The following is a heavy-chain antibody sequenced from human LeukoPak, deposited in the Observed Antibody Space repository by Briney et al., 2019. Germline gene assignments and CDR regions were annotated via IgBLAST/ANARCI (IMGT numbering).Heavy chain of an antibody. J-gene: IGHJ4*02. Sequence: EASVKVSCKASGYTFTSYDINWVRQATGQGPEWMGWMNPNSGNTGYAQKFQGRVTMTRNTSISTAYMELSSLRSEDTAVYYCARGYGYGFGELFPPPGYWGQGTLVTVSS. CDR2: MNPNSGNT. D-gene: IGHD3-10*01. CDR3: ARGYGYGFGELFPPPGY. V-gene: IGHV1-8*01. CDR1: GYTFTSYD.